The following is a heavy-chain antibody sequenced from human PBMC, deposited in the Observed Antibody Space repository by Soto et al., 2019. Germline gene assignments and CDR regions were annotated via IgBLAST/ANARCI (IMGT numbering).Heavy chain of an antibody. CDR3: VRDGTKTLPDWFDP. CDR1: CDSISGFY. D-gene: IGHD1-1*01. CDR2: IYAPGTP. V-gene: IGHV4-4*07. J-gene: IGHJ5*02. Sequence: SETLSLTCTVSCDSISGFYWSCIRKSAGKGLEWIGRIYAPGTPDYSLSLKIRVMMSVDTSKKQFSLNLRSVTAADTAVYYCVRDGTKTLPDWFDPWCQGISVTVSS.